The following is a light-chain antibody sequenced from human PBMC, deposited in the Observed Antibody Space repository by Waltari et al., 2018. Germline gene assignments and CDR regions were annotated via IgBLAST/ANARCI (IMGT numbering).Light chain of an antibody. CDR1: QSLVYSNGNTY. CDR2: EVS. J-gene: IGKJ3*01. CDR3: GQGTHLPFT. Sequence: DVVMTQSPLSLPITPGQPASISCRSSQSLVYSNGNTYLSWYQQKPGQPPRRLSYEVSNQDSGVPDRFSGSGAGTDFTLKISRVEAEDVGVYYCGQGTHLPFTFGPGTKLDIK. V-gene: IGKV2-30*01.